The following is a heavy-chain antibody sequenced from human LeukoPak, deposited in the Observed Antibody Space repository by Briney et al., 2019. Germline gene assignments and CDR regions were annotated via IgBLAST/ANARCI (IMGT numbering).Heavy chain of an antibody. Sequence: GGSLRLSCAASGFTLSDYYMSWIRQAPGKGLEWVSYISSSGGTIYYADSVKGRFTISRDNSKNTLYLQMNSLRAEDTAVYYCAGRRVLDASFDYWGQGTLVTVSS. CDR2: ISSSGGTI. J-gene: IGHJ4*02. CDR1: GFTLSDYY. D-gene: IGHD3-16*01. V-gene: IGHV3-11*04. CDR3: AGRRVLDASFDY.